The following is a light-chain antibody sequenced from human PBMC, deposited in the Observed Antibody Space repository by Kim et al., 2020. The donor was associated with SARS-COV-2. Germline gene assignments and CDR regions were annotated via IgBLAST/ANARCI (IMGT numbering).Light chain of an antibody. CDR1: QSVSSSY. Sequence: EIVLTQSPGTLSLSPGERATLSCRASQSVSSSYLAWYQQKPGQAPRLLIYGASSRATGIPDRFSGSGSGTDFTLTISRLEPEDFAVYYCQQSGSSPAFGQGTKLEI. CDR3: QQSGSSPA. J-gene: IGKJ2*01. V-gene: IGKV3-20*01. CDR2: GAS.